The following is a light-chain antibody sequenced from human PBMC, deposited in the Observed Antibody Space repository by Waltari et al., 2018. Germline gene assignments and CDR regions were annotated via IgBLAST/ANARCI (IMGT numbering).Light chain of an antibody. CDR1: QSVSTY. Sequence: DIVLTQSPGTVSLSQVDRATFSCWASQSVSTYLAWSQQKPGQAPRLLIYHASTRATGIPDRFSGSGSGTDFSLTISRLEPEDFAMYYCHQYVESPATFGQGTKVEIK. V-gene: IGKV3-20*01. J-gene: IGKJ1*01. CDR3: HQYVESPAT. CDR2: HAS.